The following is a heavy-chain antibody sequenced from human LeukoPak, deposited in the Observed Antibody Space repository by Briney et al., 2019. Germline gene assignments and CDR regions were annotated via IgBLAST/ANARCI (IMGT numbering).Heavy chain of an antibody. D-gene: IGHD3-22*01. CDR2: IGGSHEKTYDT. J-gene: IGHJ4*02. CDR1: GLTLSTER. V-gene: IGHV3-21*05. Sequence: GGSLRLSCAASGLTLSTERMNWVRQAPGMGLEWLSYIGGSHEKTYDTYYADSVKGRFTISRDNAQNLLYLQMNSLRVDDTAVYYCARDYYDGRVSYWGQGTLVTVSS. CDR3: ARDYYDGRVSY.